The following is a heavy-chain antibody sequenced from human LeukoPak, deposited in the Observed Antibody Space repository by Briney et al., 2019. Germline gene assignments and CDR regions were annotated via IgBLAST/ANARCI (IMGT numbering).Heavy chain of an antibody. V-gene: IGHV4-61*01. J-gene: IGHJ6*02. CDR2: IYYSGST. D-gene: IGHD5-18*01. Sequence: KSSETLSLTCTVSGGSVSSGSYYWSWIRQPPGKGLEWIGYIYYSGSTNYNPSLKSRVTISVDTSKNQFSLKLSSVTAADTAVYYCARVDTAYYYYGMDVWGQGTTVTVSS. CDR1: GGSVSSGSYY. CDR3: ARVDTAYYYYGMDV.